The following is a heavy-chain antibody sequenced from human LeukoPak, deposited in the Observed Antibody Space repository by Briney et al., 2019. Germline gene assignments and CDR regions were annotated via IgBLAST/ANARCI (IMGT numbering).Heavy chain of an antibody. CDR1: GYTFTSYY. Sequence: ASVKVSCKASGYTFTSYYMHWVRQAPGQGLEWMGIINPSGGSTSYAQKFQGRVTMTRDTSTSTVYMELSSLRSEDTAVYYCARAPDEDYYDSSDYLYYFDYWGQGTLVTVSS. V-gene: IGHV1-46*01. D-gene: IGHD3-22*01. CDR3: ARAPDEDYYDSSDYLYYFDY. J-gene: IGHJ4*02. CDR2: INPSGGST.